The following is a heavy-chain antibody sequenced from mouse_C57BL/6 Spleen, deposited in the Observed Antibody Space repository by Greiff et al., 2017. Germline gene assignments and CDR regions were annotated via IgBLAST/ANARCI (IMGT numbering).Heavy chain of an antibody. V-gene: IGHV5-17*01. D-gene: IGHD2-1*01. CDR1: GFTFSDYG. J-gene: IGHJ2*01. Sequence: EVQRVESGGGLVKPGGSLKLSCAASGFTFSDYGMHWVRQAPEKGLEWVAYISSGSSTIYYADTVKGRFTISRDNATNTLFLQMTSLRSEDTAVYYCARHYGNYYFDYWGQGTTLTVSS. CDR2: ISSGSSTI. CDR3: ARHYGNYYFDY.